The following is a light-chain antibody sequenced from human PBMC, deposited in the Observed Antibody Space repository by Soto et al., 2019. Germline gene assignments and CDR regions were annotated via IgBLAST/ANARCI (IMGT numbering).Light chain of an antibody. CDR2: DVS. CDR3: SSYTSSSTVV. Sequence: ALTQPASVSGSPGQSITISCTGTSSDAGGYNYVSWYQQHPGKAPKLMIYDVSNRPSGVSNRFSGSKSGNTASLTISGLQAEDEADYYCSSYTSSSTVVFGGGTKVTVL. V-gene: IGLV2-14*01. J-gene: IGLJ2*01. CDR1: SSDAGGYNY.